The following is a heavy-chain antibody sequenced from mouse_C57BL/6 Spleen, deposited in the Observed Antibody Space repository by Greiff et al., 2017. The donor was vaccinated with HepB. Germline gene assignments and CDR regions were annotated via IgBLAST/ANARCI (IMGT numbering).Heavy chain of an antibody. V-gene: IGHV1-26*01. CDR2: INPNNGGT. D-gene: IGHD1-1*01. Sequence: EVQLQQSGPELVKPGASVKISCKASGYTFTDYYMNWVKQSHGKSLEWIGDINPNNGGTSYNQKFKGKATLTVDKSSSTAYMELRSLTSEDSAVYYCARTYYGSSYGYWGQGTTLTVSS. J-gene: IGHJ2*01. CDR3: ARTYYGSSYGY. CDR1: GYTFTDYY.